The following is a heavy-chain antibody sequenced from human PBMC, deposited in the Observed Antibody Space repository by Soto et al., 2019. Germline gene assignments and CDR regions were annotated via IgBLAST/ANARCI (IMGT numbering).Heavy chain of an antibody. Sequence: ASVKVSCKASGYTFTGYYMHWVRQAPGQGLEWMGWINPNSGGTNYAQKFQGWVTMTRDTSISTAYMELSRLRSDDTAVYYCARDEGSRTGVSDAFDIWGQGTMVTVS. J-gene: IGHJ3*02. CDR2: INPNSGGT. CDR3: ARDEGSRTGVSDAFDI. D-gene: IGHD7-27*01. CDR1: GYTFTGYY. V-gene: IGHV1-2*04.